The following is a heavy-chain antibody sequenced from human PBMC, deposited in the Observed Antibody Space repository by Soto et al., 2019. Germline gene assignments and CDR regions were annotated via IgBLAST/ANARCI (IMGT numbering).Heavy chain of an antibody. CDR1: GYTFTSYG. D-gene: IGHD3-22*01. CDR2: ISAYNGNT. Sequence: QVQLVQSGAEVKKPGASVKVSCKASGYTFTSYGISWVRQAPGQGLEWMGWISAYNGNTNYAQKLQGRVTMTTDTSTSTAYMEXRSLRXXXXXVYXXARDSSGYSDFDYWGQXTXVTVSS. CDR3: ARDSSGYSDFDY. V-gene: IGHV1-18*04. J-gene: IGHJ4*02.